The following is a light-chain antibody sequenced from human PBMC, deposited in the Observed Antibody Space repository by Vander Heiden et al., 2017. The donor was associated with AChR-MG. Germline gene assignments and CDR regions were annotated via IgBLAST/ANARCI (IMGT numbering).Light chain of an antibody. Sequence: VMTLPPLPLPFPPGEPASMSCRSSQRLLHRNGYNYLHWYLQKPGQSPQLLIYLGSDRASGVPDRFSGSGSGTDLTLKISRVEAEDVGVYYCMQALQTPPTFGQGTKVEIK. V-gene: IGKV2-28*01. CDR2: LGS. J-gene: IGKJ1*01. CDR3: MQALQTPPT. CDR1: QRLLHRNGYNY.